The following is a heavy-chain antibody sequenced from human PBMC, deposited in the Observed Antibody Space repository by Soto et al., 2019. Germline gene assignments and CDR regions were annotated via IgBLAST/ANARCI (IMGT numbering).Heavy chain of an antibody. CDR3: ARGMTY. Sequence: HVKQVPYGAELKKPGASVKVSCTSPGYTFTSDYIHWVRQAPGQGLEWMGIINPSVRSTNYAQKFQGRVTMTRDTSTITVYMELRSLRSEDTAVYYCARGMTYCGQGTLVTVTS. V-gene: IGHV1-46*01. J-gene: IGHJ4*02. CDR1: GYTFTSDY. CDR2: INPSVRST.